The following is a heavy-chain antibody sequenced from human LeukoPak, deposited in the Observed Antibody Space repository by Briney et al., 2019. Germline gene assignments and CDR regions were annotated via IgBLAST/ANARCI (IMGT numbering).Heavy chain of an antibody. D-gene: IGHD5-24*01. Sequence: SQTLSLTCTVSGGSISSGGYYWSWIRQPPGKGLEWIGYIYYSGSTNYNPSLKSRVTISVDTSKNQFSLRLSSVTAADTAVYYCARGERWLQYDYWGQGTLVTVSS. CDR3: ARGERWLQYDY. CDR2: IYYSGST. CDR1: GGSISSGGYY. J-gene: IGHJ4*02. V-gene: IGHV4-61*08.